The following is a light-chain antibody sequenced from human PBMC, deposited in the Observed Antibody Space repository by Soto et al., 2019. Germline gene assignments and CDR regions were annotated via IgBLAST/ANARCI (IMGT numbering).Light chain of an antibody. CDR2: EVT. CDR3: TSYTSSSPLL. V-gene: IGLV2-14*01. J-gene: IGLJ2*01. Sequence: QSALTQPRSVSGSPGQSVTISCTGTNSDVGGYNFVSWYQQHPDKAPKLLIFEVTNRPSGVSGRFSGSKSGITASLSISGLQPEVEADYYYTSYTSSSPLLFGGGTKLTVL. CDR1: NSDVGGYNF.